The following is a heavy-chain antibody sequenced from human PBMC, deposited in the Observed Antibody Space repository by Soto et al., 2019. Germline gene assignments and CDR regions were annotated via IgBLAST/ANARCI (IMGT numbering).Heavy chain of an antibody. J-gene: IGHJ6*02. D-gene: IGHD2-2*01. CDR1: GYDFTAYD. CDR2: MNPINGAT. Sequence: ASVKVSCKASGYDFTAYDINWVRQASGQGLEWMGWMNPINGATGSARRFQGRVSMTRNTATATAYLELTSLRSDDSAVYFCGRGPSPRAPAGGTPYYYAMDVWGQGATVTVSS. V-gene: IGHV1-8*02. CDR3: GRGPSPRAPAGGTPYYYAMDV.